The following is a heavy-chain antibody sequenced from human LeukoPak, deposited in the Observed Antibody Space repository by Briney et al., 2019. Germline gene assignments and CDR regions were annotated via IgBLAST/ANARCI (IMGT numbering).Heavy chain of an antibody. CDR3: TNGWHIDY. D-gene: IGHD6-19*01. Sequence: PGGSLRLCCAASGFAFSSYGMSWVRQTPGKGLEWVSLISESDSSTYYADSVKGRFTISRDNSKSTVYLQMNSLRAEDTAVYYCTNGWHIDYWGQGTLVIVSS. CDR1: GFAFSSYG. CDR2: ISESDSST. J-gene: IGHJ4*02. V-gene: IGHV3-23*01.